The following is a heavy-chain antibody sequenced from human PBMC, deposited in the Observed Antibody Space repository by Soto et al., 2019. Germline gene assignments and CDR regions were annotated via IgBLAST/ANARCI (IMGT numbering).Heavy chain of an antibody. CDR1: GDSISSIDYY. J-gene: IGHJ3*02. CDR2: IYFRGNT. Sequence: SETLSRTCIVSGDSISSIDYYWTWIRQHPEKVLDWIGNIYFRGNTYYSPSLESRLTISVDTSKNQFSLKLTSVTAADTAVYYCAREGGSYDSGGYLIRGAFDIWGQGTMVTVSS. V-gene: IGHV4-31*03. D-gene: IGHD3-22*01. CDR3: AREGGSYDSGGYLIRGAFDI.